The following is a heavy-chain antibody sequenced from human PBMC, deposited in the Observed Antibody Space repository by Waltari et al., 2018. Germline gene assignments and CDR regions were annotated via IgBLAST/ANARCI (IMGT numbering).Heavy chain of an antibody. V-gene: IGHV3-66*01. CDR3: ARDPGDGIFDY. Sequence: EVQLVESGGGLVQPGGSLRLSCAASGFTFSSYAMRWVRQAPGKGLEWVSVIYSGGSTYYADSVKGRFTISRDNSKNTLYLQMNSLRAEDTAVYYCARDPGDGIFDYWGQGTLVTVSS. CDR1: GFTFSSYA. J-gene: IGHJ4*02. D-gene: IGHD3-16*01. CDR2: IYSGGST.